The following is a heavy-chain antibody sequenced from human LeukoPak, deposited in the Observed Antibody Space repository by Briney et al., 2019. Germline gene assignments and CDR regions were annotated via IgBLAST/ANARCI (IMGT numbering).Heavy chain of an antibody. CDR2: INPSGGST. CDR3: VRGVVIPATITYWFDP. CDR1: GYTFSSYY. J-gene: IGHJ5*02. Sequence: ASVKVSCKASGYTFSSYYMHWVRQAPGQGLEWMGIINPSGGSTSYAQKFQGRVTMTRDTSTSTAYMELSSLRSEDTAVYYCVRGVVIPATITYWFDPWGQGTLVTVSS. V-gene: IGHV1-46*01. D-gene: IGHD2-2*02.